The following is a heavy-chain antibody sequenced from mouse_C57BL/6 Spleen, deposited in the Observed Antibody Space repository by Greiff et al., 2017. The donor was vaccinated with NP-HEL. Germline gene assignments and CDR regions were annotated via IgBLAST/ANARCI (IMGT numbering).Heavy chain of an antibody. D-gene: IGHD1-1*01. CDR1: GYTFTSYW. Sequence: QVQLQQPGAELVKPGASVKMSCKASGYTFTSYWITWVKQRPGQGLEWIGDIYPGSGSTNYNEKFKSKATLTADTSSSTAYMQLSSLTSEDSAVYYGAREDTTVVAYWYFDVWGTGTTVTVSS. V-gene: IGHV1-55*01. J-gene: IGHJ1*03. CDR2: IYPGSGST. CDR3: AREDTTVVAYWYFDV.